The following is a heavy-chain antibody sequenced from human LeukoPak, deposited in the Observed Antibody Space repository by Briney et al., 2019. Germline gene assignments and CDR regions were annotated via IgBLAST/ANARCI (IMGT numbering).Heavy chain of an antibody. J-gene: IGHJ4*02. D-gene: IGHD6-19*01. Sequence: SETLSLTCTVSGASITGGSYYWTWIRQPPGKGLEWIGYIYYSGSTNYNPSLKSRVTISVDTSKNQFSLKLSSVTAADTAVYYCARGVSSGWFNGYYFDYWGQGTLVTVSS. V-gene: IGHV4-61*01. CDR2: IYYSGST. CDR3: ARGVSSGWFNGYYFDY. CDR1: GASITGGSYY.